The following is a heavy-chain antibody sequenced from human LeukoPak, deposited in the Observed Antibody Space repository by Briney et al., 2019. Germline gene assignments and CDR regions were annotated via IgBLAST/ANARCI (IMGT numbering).Heavy chain of an antibody. J-gene: IGHJ4*02. CDR2: IHHSGST. V-gene: IGHV4-38-2*02. D-gene: IGHD3-22*01. CDR3: ARGGLWEDDISGYSDF. CDR1: GYSITSGYY. Sequence: SETLSLTCTVSGYSITSGYYWAWIRQPPGKRLEWIGSIHHSGSTSSNLSLKSRVTISVDTSKNQFSLKLTSVTAADTAVYYCARGGLWEDDISGYSDFWGQGTQVTVS.